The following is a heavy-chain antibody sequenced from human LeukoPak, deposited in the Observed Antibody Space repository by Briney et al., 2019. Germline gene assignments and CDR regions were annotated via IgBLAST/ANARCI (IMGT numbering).Heavy chain of an antibody. CDR3: ATEKILTTYSAFDM. CDR1: GFTFSSYW. J-gene: IGHJ3*02. CDR2: IKEDGSQK. D-gene: IGHD3-9*01. Sequence: GGSLRLSCAASGFTFSSYWMSWVRQAPGKGLEWVANIKEDGSQKYYVDSVKGRFTISRDNARNSLYLQTNSLRAEDTAVYYCATEKILTTYSAFDMWGQGTVVTVSS. V-gene: IGHV3-7*01.